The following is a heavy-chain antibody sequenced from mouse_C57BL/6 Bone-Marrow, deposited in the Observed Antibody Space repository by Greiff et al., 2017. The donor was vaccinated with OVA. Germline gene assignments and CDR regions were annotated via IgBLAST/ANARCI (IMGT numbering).Heavy chain of an antibody. Sequence: QVQLQQSGPELVKPGASVKLSCKASGYAFTNSWMNWVQQRPGKGLEWIGRICPGDVDHKSNGNFKGKATLTSDKASSTAYMQLSSLTSEDSAVYVCAREANYDWYCDVWGTGTTVTVSS. CDR1: GYAFTNSW. D-gene: IGHD2-4*01. J-gene: IGHJ1*03. CDR2: ICPGDVDH. CDR3: AREANYDWYCDV. V-gene: IGHV1-82*01.